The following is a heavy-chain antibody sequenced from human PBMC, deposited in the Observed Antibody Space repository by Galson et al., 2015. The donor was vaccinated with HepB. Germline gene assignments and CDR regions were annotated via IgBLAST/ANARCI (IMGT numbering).Heavy chain of an antibody. CDR2: IKSKTDGGTT. CDR3: TATHSPDRIVVVPHAYYMDV. CDR1: GFTFSNAW. J-gene: IGHJ6*03. V-gene: IGHV3-15*01. D-gene: IGHD2-2*01. Sequence: CAASGFTFSNAWMSWVRQAPGKGLEWVGRIKSKTDGGTTDYAAPVKSRFTISRDDSKNTLYLQMNSLKTEDTAVYYCTATHSPDRIVVVPHAYYMDVWGKGTTVTVSS.